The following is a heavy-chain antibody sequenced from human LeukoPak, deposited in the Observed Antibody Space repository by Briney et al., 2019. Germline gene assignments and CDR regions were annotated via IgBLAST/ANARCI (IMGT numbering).Heavy chain of an antibody. CDR3: ARDSSPRPHMTTVTTPY. J-gene: IGHJ4*02. Sequence: GGSLRLSCAASGFTFSSYSMNWVRQAPGKGLEWVSSISSSSSYIYYADSVKGRFTISRDNAKNSLYLQMNSLRAEDTAVYYCARDSSPRPHMTTVTTPYLGQGTLVTVSS. V-gene: IGHV3-21*01. D-gene: IGHD4-17*01. CDR2: ISSSSSYI. CDR1: GFTFSSYS.